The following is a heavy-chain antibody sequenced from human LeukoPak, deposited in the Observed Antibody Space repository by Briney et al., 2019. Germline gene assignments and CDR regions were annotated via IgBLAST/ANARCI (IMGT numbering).Heavy chain of an antibody. J-gene: IGHJ1*01. V-gene: IGHV3-30*18. CDR2: ISHDESIK. CDR1: GFIFSGYG. CDR3: AKDRIVISFGDVSKH. D-gene: IGHD3-10*01. Sequence: PERSLRLSCAASGFIFSGYGMHWVRQAPGKGLEWVALISHDESIKHYADSVKGRFTISRDNSKNTLYLQMNSLRVEDTAIYYCAKDRIVISFGDVSKHWGQGTLVTVSS.